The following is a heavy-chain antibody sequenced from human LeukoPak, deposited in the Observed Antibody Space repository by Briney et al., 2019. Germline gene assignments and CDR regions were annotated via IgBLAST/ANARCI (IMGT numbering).Heavy chain of an antibody. D-gene: IGHD3-9*01. J-gene: IGHJ6*03. CDR1: GGSFSAYY. CDR2: INHSGST. Sequence: SETLSLTCAVYGGSFSAYYWSWIRQPPGKGLEWIGEINHSGSTNYNPSLKSRVTISVDTSKNQFSLKLSSVTAADTAVYYCARGVTIFPYYMDVWGKGTTVTVSS. CDR3: ARGVTIFPYYMDV. V-gene: IGHV4-34*01.